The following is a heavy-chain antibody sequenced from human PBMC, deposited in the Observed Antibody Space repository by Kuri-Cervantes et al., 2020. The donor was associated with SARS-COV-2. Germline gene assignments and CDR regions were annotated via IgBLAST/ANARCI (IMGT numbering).Heavy chain of an antibody. CDR1: GFTFSSYA. J-gene: IGHJ4*02. D-gene: IGHD1-26*01. CDR3: TRGGATMTEFDY. CDR2: ISGSGGST. V-gene: IGHV3-23*01. Sequence: GESLKISCAASGFTFSSYAMSWVRQAPGKGLEWVSAISGSGGSTYYADSVKGRFTISRDNPKNTLYLQMNSLKTEDTAVYYCTRGGATMTEFDYWGQGTLVTVSS.